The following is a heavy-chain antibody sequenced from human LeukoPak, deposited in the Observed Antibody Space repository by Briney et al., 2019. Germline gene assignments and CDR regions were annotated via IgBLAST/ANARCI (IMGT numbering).Heavy chain of an antibody. CDR3: AMTTVTYDAFDI. J-gene: IGHJ3*02. Sequence: GGSLRLSCAASGLTFSSYAMSWVRQAPGKGLEWVSGISWNSGSIGYADSVKGRFTISRDNAKNSLYLQMNSLRAEDTALYYCAMTTVTYDAFDIWGQGTMVTVSS. V-gene: IGHV3-9*01. CDR1: GLTFSSYA. CDR2: ISWNSGSI. D-gene: IGHD4-17*01.